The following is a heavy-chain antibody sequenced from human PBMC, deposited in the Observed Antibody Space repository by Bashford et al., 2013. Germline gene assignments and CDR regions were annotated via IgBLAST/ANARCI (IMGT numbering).Heavy chain of an antibody. Sequence: ETLSLTCTVSGGSLSSDYWNWIRQPAGKGLEWLGRIYRTGSTDYNPSLRSRLTMSVDTSKNQFSLKLTSVTAADSAVYYCAKRDYNEQTDSFDIWGQGTKVTVSS. J-gene: IGHJ3*02. CDR1: GGSLSSDY. CDR3: AKRDYNEQTDSFDI. D-gene: IGHD3-10*01. CDR2: IYRTGST. V-gene: IGHV4-4*07.